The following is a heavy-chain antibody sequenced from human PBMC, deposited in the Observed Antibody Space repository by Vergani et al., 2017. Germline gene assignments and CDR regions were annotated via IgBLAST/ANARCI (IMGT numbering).Heavy chain of an antibody. D-gene: IGHD3-10*01. J-gene: IGHJ6*02. CDR3: ARDLRVPGGYYYGMDV. CDR1: GGSISSGSYY. Sequence: QVQLQESGPGLVKPSQTLSLTCTVSGGSISSGSYYWSWLRQPAGKGLEWIGRIYTSGSTNYNPSLKSRVTISVDTSKNQFSLKLSSVTAADTAVYYCARDLRVPGGYYYGMDVWGQGTTVTVSS. CDR2: IYTSGST. V-gene: IGHV4-61*02.